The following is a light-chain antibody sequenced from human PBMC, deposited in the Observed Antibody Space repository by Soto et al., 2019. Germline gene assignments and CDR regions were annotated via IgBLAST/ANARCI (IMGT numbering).Light chain of an antibody. CDR1: QGISNY. J-gene: IGKJ5*01. V-gene: IGKV1-27*01. CDR2: AAS. Sequence: DIQLTQSPSSLSASVGDRVTITCRASQGISNYLAWYQQKPGKVPKLLVYAASKLHSEVPSRFSGSGSGTDFALTISGLQPEDVATYYCQKFNSASITFGQGTRLEIK. CDR3: QKFNSASIT.